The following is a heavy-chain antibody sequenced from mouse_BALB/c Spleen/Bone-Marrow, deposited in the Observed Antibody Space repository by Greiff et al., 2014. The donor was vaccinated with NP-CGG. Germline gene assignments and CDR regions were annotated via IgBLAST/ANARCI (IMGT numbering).Heavy chain of an antibody. D-gene: IGHD2-2*01. CDR1: GFNIKDTY. CDR2: IDPASGDT. CDR3: ARVNPWYFDV. J-gene: IGHJ1*01. Sequence: VQLKESGAELVKPGASVKLSCTASGFNIKDTYMHWVMQRPEQGLAWIGRIDPASGDTKFDPKFQGKATITADTSSNTAYLQVTSLTSEDTAVYYCARVNPWYFDVWGAGTTVTISS. V-gene: IGHV14-3*02.